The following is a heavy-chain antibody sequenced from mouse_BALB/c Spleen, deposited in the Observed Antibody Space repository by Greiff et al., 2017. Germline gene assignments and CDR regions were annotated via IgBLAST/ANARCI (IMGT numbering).Heavy chain of an antibody. CDR1: GYTFTSYW. J-gene: IGHJ3*01. Sequence: QVHVKQPGAELVRPGASVKLSCKASGYTFTSYWMNWVKQRPEQGLEWIGRIDPYDSETHYNQKFKDKAILTVDKSSSTAYMQLSSLTSEDSAVYYCARLGGSSYEAWFAYWGQGTLVTVSA. CDR2: IDPYDSET. D-gene: IGHD1-1*01. CDR3: ARLGGSSYEAWFAY. V-gene: IGHV1-52*01.